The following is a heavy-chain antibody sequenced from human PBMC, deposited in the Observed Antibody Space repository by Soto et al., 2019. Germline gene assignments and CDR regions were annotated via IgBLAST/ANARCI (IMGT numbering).Heavy chain of an antibody. CDR1: VVSVSSGSFH. J-gene: IGHJ4*02. V-gene: IGHV4-61*01. D-gene: IGHD6-19*01. CDR2: IFYNGTA. CDR3: ARIGGWYDIDF. Sequence: PSETLSLTCSFSVVSVSSGSFHCSWIRQPPWKGLQFIGSIFYNGTANYSPSLKNRVSISIDTSQSQFFLQLISVAAADTAVYYCARIGGWYDIDFWGQGSLVSVS.